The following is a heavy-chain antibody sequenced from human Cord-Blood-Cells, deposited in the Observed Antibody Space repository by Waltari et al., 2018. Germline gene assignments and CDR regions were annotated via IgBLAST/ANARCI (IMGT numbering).Heavy chain of an antibody. CDR3: ARAYCSSTSCYYFDY. V-gene: IGHV3-74*01. CDR2: INSDGSST. D-gene: IGHD2-2*01. CDR1: GFTFSSYW. Sequence: EVQLVESGGGLVQPGGSLRLSCAASGFTFSSYWMHSVRQAPGKGLVWVSRINSDGSSTSYADSVKGRFTISRDNAKNTLYLQMNSLRAEDTAVYYCARAYCSSTSCYYFDYWGQGTLVTVSS. J-gene: IGHJ4*02.